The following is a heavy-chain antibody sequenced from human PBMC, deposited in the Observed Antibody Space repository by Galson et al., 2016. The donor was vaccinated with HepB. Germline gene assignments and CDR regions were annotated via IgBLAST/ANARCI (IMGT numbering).Heavy chain of an antibody. J-gene: IGHJ3*01. V-gene: IGHV3-49*04. Sequence: SLRLSCAGSGFTFGDYPMSWVRQAPGKGLEWVAFIRSKTYGGTTEYAASVKGRFTISRDDSKSIAYLQMNSLKTEDTAVYHCTRRGYSSSWFDNINAFDVWGQGTMVTVSS. CDR2: IRSKTYGGTT. D-gene: IGHD6-13*01. CDR3: TRRGYSSSWFDNINAFDV. CDR1: GFTFGDYP.